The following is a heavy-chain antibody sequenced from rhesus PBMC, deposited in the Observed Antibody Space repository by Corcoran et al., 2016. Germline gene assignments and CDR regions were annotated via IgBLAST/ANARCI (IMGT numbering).Heavy chain of an antibody. CDR3: ARNSLTGTTWHDAFDF. CDR1: GGPISGSS. Sequence: QVQLQESGPGLVKPSETLSLTCAVSGGPISGSSWNWIRQTPGKGGEWIGYIGGSSGSTYYNPSLKSRVTMSTDTSKNQFSLKLSSVTAADTAVYYCARNSLTGTTWHDAFDFWGQGLRVTVSS. J-gene: IGHJ3*01. V-gene: IGHV4-165*02. CDR2: IGGSSGST. D-gene: IGHD1-7*02.